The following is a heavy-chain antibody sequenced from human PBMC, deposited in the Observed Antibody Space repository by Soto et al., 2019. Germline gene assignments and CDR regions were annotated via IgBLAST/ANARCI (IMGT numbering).Heavy chain of an antibody. J-gene: IGHJ6*02. V-gene: IGHV4-4*07. CDR3: CRSWSYYGMDV. CDR2: IYTSGST. Sequence: SETLSLTCTVSGGSISSYYLSWIRQPAGKGLEWIGRIYTSGSTNYNPSLKSRVTMSVDTSKNQFSLKLSSVTAADTAVYYCCRSWSYYGMDVWGQGTTVTVSS. D-gene: IGHD6-13*01. CDR1: GGSISSYY.